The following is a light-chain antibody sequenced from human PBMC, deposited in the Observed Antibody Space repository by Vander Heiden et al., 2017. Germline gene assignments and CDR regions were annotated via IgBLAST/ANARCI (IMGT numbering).Light chain of an antibody. CDR2: DES. V-gene: IGLV3-21*02. Sequence: SYVLTKPPSVSVAPGQTARITCGGYNLGTKSVHWYQQKPGQAPVLVVYDESDRPSGIPERFSGANSGNTATLTVSRVEAGDEADYYCQVWDSSSDHLFVFGTGTKVAVL. CDR1: NLGTKS. J-gene: IGLJ1*01. CDR3: QVWDSSSDHLFV.